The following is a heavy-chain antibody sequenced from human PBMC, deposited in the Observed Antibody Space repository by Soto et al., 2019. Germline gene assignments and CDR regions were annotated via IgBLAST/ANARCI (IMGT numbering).Heavy chain of an antibody. CDR2: INPNSGGT. CDR1: GYTFTGYY. V-gene: IGHV1-2*04. J-gene: IGHJ3*02. Sequence: ASVKVSCKASGYTFTGYYMHWVRQAPGQGLEWMGWINPNSGGTNYAQKFQGWVTMTRDTSISTAYMELSRLRSDDTAVYYCARDSMGLEYYDILTGYSPDDAFDIWGQGTMVTVSS. CDR3: ARDSMGLEYYDILTGYSPDDAFDI. D-gene: IGHD3-9*01.